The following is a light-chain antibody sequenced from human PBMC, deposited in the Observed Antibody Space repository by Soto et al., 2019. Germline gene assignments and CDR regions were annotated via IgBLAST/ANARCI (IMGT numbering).Light chain of an antibody. CDR1: QNINNW. Sequence: DIQMTQSPSTLSASVVDIVTITCRASQNINNWLAWYQQKSGKAPKLLVYDASSLETGVPSRFSGSGSGREFTLTISSLQPDDFATYYCQQYNSYSWTFGQGTTVDIK. J-gene: IGKJ1*01. CDR3: QQYNSYSWT. CDR2: DAS. V-gene: IGKV1-5*01.